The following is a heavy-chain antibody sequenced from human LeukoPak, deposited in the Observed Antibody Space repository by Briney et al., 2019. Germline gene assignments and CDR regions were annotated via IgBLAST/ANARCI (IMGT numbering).Heavy chain of an antibody. CDR3: ARDSYYYDSSGYYLYYFDY. Sequence: GGSLRLSCAASGFTFSSYSMNWVRQAPGKGLEWVSSISSSSSYIYYADSVKGRFTISRDNAKNSLYLQMNSLRAEDSAVYYCARDSYYYDSSGYYLYYFDYWGQGTLVTVSS. D-gene: IGHD3-22*01. CDR1: GFTFSSYS. V-gene: IGHV3-21*01. CDR2: ISSSSSYI. J-gene: IGHJ4*02.